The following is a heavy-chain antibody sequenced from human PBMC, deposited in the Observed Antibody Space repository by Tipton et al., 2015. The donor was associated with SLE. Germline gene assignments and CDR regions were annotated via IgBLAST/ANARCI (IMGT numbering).Heavy chain of an antibody. Sequence: TLSLTCAVSGASISSSSYFWGWIRQSPGKGLEWIGSIDNSGSTYDNPSLRSRVTISVDTSKNQFSLKLSSVTAADTAVYFCAREVRQLLIYFDSWGQGTLVTVSS. CDR1: GASISSSSYF. D-gene: IGHD6-6*01. CDR2: IDNSGST. J-gene: IGHJ4*02. CDR3: AREVRQLLIYFDS. V-gene: IGHV4-39*07.